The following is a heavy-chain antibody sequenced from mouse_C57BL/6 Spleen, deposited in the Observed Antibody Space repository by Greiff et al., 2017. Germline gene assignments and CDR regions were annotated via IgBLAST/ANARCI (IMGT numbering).Heavy chain of an antibody. J-gene: IGHJ4*01. Sequence: QVQLKQSGAELVKPGASVKLSCKASGYTFTSYWMHWVKQRPGQGLEWIGMIHPNSGSNNYNEKLKSKATLTVDKASSTAYMQLSSLTSEDSAVYYCARGGLRAMDYWGQGTSVTVSS. D-gene: IGHD1-1*01. CDR2: IHPNSGSN. V-gene: IGHV1-64*01. CDR1: GYTFTSYW. CDR3: ARGGLRAMDY.